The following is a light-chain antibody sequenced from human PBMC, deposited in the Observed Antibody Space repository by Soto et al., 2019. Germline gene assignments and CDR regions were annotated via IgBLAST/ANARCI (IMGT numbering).Light chain of an antibody. J-gene: IGKJ5*01. Sequence: DVLMTQTPLSLSFTPGQPSSICCKSSQSLLHITGETFLFWYLQKPGQSPQLLIYEVSTRVSGVPDRFSGSGSGTDFTLEISRVETDDVGIYYCMQSTQLPPTFGQGTRLEIK. V-gene: IGKV2D-29*02. CDR3: MQSTQLPPT. CDR2: EVS. CDR1: QSLLHITGETF.